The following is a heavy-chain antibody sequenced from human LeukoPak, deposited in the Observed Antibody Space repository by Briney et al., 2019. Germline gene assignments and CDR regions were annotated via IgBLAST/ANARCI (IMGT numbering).Heavy chain of an antibody. CDR1: GYTFTGYY. CDR2: INPNSGGT. CDR3: ARDQGDYYDILTGYSDPFDY. Sequence: ASVKVSCKASGYTFTGYYMHWVRQAPGQGLEWMGWINPNSGGTNYAQKFQGRVTMTRDTSISTAYMELSRLRSDDTAVYYCARDQGDYYDILTGYSDPFDYWGQGTLVTVSX. D-gene: IGHD3-9*01. J-gene: IGHJ4*02. V-gene: IGHV1-2*02.